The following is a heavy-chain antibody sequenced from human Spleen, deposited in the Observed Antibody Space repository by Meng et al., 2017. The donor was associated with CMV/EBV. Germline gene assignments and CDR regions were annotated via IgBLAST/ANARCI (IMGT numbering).Heavy chain of an antibody. J-gene: IGHJ6*02. CDR3: GRHRLRFSEWLDGDYYYAYDVDV. V-gene: IGHV4-31*03. CDR1: GASISRGGYY. CDR2: VYYSGNT. Sequence: SETLSLTCTVSGASISRGGYYWSWIRQLPGKGLEWIGYVYYSGNTYYNPSLKSRVTISVDTSKNQFSLKLSSVTAADTAVYYCGRHRLRFSEWLDGDYYYAYDVDVWGQGTTVTVSS. D-gene: IGHD3-3*01.